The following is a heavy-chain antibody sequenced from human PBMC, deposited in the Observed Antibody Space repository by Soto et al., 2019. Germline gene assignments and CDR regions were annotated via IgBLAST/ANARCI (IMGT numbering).Heavy chain of an antibody. CDR3: ASPGRRDGYDFDS. V-gene: IGHV3-74*01. J-gene: IGHJ4*02. CDR2: INPDGRNT. D-gene: IGHD5-12*01. Sequence: EVQLVESGGGLVQSGGSLRLSCAASGFTFSSYWMHWVRQAPGKGLVWVSRINPDGRNTGHADSVKGRFTISRDNAKNTLYLQMNSLRAEDTAVYYCASPGRRDGYDFDSWGQGTLVTVSS. CDR1: GFTFSSYW.